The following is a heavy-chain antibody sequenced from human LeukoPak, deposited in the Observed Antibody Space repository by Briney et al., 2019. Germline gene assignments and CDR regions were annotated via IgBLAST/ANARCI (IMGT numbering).Heavy chain of an antibody. Sequence: SETLSLTCAVEGGPFNDYYWSWIRQSPGKGLEWIGEINRDGSTNYNPSLESRLSMSVDTARKHVSLKMRFVTAADTAVYFCARGGMWIQWNFDFWGQGALVTVSS. V-gene: IGHV4-34*01. CDR2: INRDGST. CDR1: GGPFNDYY. J-gene: IGHJ4*02. CDR3: ARGGMWIQWNFDF. D-gene: IGHD5-12*01.